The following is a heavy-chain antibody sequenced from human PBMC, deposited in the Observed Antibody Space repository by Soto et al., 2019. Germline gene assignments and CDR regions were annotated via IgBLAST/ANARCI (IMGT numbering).Heavy chain of an antibody. V-gene: IGHV3-30-3*01. CDR3: ARNYDILTGYYGGAFDI. Sequence: GGSLRLSCAASGFTFSSYAMHWVRQAPGKGLEWVAVISYDGSNKYYADSVKGRFTISRDNSKNTLYLQMNSLRAEDTAVYYCARNYDILTGYYGGAFDIWGQGTMVTVSS. D-gene: IGHD3-9*01. CDR1: GFTFSSYA. CDR2: ISYDGSNK. J-gene: IGHJ3*02.